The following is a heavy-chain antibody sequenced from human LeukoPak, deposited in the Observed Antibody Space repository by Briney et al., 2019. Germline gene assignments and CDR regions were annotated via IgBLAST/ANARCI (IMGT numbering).Heavy chain of an antibody. CDR2: INHSGST. CDR3: ATTLSTSVYYYYMDV. V-gene: IGHV4-34*01. CDR1: GGSFSGYY. Sequence: SETLSLTCAVYGGSFSGYYWSWIRQPPGKGLEWIGEINHSGSTNYNPSLKSRVTISVDTSKNQFSLKLSSVTAADTAVYYCATTLSTSVYYYYMDVWGKGTTVTVSS. D-gene: IGHD4-17*01. J-gene: IGHJ6*03.